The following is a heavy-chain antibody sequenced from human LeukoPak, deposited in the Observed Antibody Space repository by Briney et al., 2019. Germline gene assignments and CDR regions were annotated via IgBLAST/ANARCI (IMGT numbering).Heavy chain of an antibody. Sequence: RGASVKVSCKASGGTFSSYAISWVRQAPGQGLEWMGGIIPIFGTANYAQKFQGRVTITADESTSTAYMELSSLRSEDTAVYYCARGAKVLSDYFDYWGQGTLVTVSS. CDR1: GGTFSSYA. CDR3: ARGAKVLSDYFDY. CDR2: IIPIFGTA. D-gene: IGHD1-1*01. V-gene: IGHV1-69*13. J-gene: IGHJ4*02.